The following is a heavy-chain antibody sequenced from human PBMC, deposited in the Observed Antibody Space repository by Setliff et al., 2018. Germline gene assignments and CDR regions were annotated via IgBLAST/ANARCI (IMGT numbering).Heavy chain of an antibody. CDR3: VRDDADNYDAFDN. CDR1: GFSFSRHW. V-gene: IGHV3-7*01. Sequence: GGSLRLYCVVSGFSFSRHWMSWVRQAPGKGLEWVADIKQDGSTKYYVDSVKGRFTISRDNAKRSLYLQMNGLRADDTGVYYCVRDDADNYDAFDNWGQGTLVTVSS. CDR2: IKQDGSTK. J-gene: IGHJ3*02. D-gene: IGHD3-22*01.